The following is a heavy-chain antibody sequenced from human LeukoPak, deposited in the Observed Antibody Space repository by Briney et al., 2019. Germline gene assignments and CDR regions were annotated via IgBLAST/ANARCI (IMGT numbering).Heavy chain of an antibody. V-gene: IGHV3-23*01. J-gene: IGHJ4*02. Sequence: GGPLRLSCAASGLTFSTYSMTWVRQGPGKGLEWVSSIFNSGAKTFYADSVKGRFTISRDNSKNTLYLQMNSLRVEDTAVYYCAKDVVPDSGWDLDYWGQGTLVTVSS. D-gene: IGHD6-19*01. CDR2: IFNSGAKT. CDR1: GLTFSTYS. CDR3: AKDVVPDSGWDLDY.